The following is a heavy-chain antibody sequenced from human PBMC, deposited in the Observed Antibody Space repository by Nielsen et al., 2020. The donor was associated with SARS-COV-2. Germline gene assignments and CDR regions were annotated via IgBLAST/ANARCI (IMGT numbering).Heavy chain of an antibody. J-gene: IGHJ6*02. CDR3: AKDTSSGSYYYYGMDV. CDR1: GFTFSSYA. Sequence: GESLKISCAASGFTFSSYAMSWVRQAPGKGLEWVSAISGSGGSTYYADPVKGRFTISRDNSKNTLYLQMNSLRAEDTAVYYCAKDTSSGSYYYYGMDVWGQGTTVTVSS. V-gene: IGHV3-23*01. CDR2: ISGSGGST. D-gene: IGHD3-22*01.